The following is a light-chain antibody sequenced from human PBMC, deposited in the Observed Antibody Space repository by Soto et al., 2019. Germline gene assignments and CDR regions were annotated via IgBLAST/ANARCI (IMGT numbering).Light chain of an antibody. Sequence: QSVLTQPASVSGSPGQSITISCTGTSSDVGGYNYVSWYQQHPGKAPKLMIYDVNYRPSGVSNRFSGSNSGNTASLTISGLQAEDEADYYCSSYTSSSTLVVFGGGTKLTVL. V-gene: IGLV2-14*01. CDR2: DVN. J-gene: IGLJ2*01. CDR1: SSDVGGYNY. CDR3: SSYTSSSTLVV.